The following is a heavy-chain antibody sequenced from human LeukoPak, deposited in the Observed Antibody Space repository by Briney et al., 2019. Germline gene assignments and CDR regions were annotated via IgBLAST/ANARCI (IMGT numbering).Heavy chain of an antibody. J-gene: IGHJ4*02. CDR2: MSSDGNAM. CDR3: VRESEYYFDHSASFDY. Sequence: GGSLRLSCAASGFTFTAYLIRWVRQAPGKGLEWVAVMSSDGNAMFYADSVKGRFTISRDNSKNTLYLQMNSLRAEDTAVYYCVRESEYYFDHSASFDYWGQGTLVTVSS. V-gene: IGHV3-30-3*01. CDR1: GFTFTAYL. D-gene: IGHD3-22*01.